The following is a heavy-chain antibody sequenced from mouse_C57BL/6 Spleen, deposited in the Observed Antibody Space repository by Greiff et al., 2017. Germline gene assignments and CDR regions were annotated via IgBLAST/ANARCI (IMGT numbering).Heavy chain of an antibody. CDR2: ISSGSSTI. V-gene: IGHV5-17*01. CDR1: GFTFSDYG. D-gene: IGHD2-4*01. Sequence: EVKVVESGGGLVKPGGSLKLSCAASGFTFSDYGMHWVRQAPEKGLEWVAYISSGSSTIYYADTVQGRFTISRDNAKNTLFLQITSLRSEDTAMYYCANYDCDDYFDYWGQGTTLTVSS. CDR3: ANYDCDDYFDY. J-gene: IGHJ2*01.